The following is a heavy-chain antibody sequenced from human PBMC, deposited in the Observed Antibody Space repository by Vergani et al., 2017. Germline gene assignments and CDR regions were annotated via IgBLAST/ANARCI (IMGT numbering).Heavy chain of an antibody. Sequence: EVELVQSGPEMRQPGEPLKISCKGSEYSFGNYWIGWVRQMPGKGLEWMGIIYPADSDTRYSPSFQGQVTISADKSISTAFLQWDSLKASDTALYYCARHTTYTDSWGQGTLVTVSS. CDR1: EYSFGNYW. V-gene: IGHV5-51*01. J-gene: IGHJ4*02. D-gene: IGHD1-1*01. CDR2: IYPADSDT. CDR3: ARHTTYTDS.